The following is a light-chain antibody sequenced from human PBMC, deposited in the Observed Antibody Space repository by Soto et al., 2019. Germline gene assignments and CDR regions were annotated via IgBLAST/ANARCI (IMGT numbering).Light chain of an antibody. Sequence: EIVLTQSPATLSLSPGERATLSCRASQSVSSYLAWYQQRPGQAPRLLIYDTSNRATGIPARFSGSGSGTDFTLTISSLEPEDFAVYYCQHRSSWPLTFGQGTRLEIE. J-gene: IGKJ5*01. V-gene: IGKV3-11*01. CDR2: DTS. CDR3: QHRSSWPLT. CDR1: QSVSSY.